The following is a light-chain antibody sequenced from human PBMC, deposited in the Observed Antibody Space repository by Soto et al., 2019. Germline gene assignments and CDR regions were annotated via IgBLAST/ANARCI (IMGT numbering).Light chain of an antibody. Sequence: IVLTQSPDTLSLSPGDRATLSCTASQSITGNFLTWYQQRPGQAPRLLISAASSRPTAIPNKFSCSGSVTEFTLTISRLEPADSAAYFCPQHRNYPHPFGPGTKLNIK. V-gene: IGKV3D-20*02. CDR1: QSITGNF. J-gene: IGKJ3*01. CDR2: AAS. CDR3: PQHRNYPHP.